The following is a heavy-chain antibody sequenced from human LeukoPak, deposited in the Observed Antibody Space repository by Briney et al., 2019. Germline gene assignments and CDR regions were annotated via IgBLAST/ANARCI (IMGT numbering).Heavy chain of an antibody. V-gene: IGHV4-59*11. CDR2: IYHSAIT. J-gene: IGHJ4*02. D-gene: IGHD5-12*01. CDR3: ARDGYSAISLFVY. Sequence: PSGTLSLTCTVSGDSLTSHFWSWVRQPPGKGLEWVGYIYHSAITNYKPSLKNPVTMSIDTSKNQLSPKMISVTAGVTALYYCARDGYSAISLFVYWGQGTLGTVS. CDR1: GDSLTSHF.